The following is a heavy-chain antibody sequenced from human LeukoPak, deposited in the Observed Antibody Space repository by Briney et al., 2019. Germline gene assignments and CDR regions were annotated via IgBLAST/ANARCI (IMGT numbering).Heavy chain of an antibody. Sequence: SETLSLTCAVYGGSFSGYYWSWIRQPPGKGLEWIGEINHGGSTNYNPSLKSRVTISVDTSKNQFSLKLSSVTAADTAVYYCARGGGCSSTSCYAGGVNWFDPWGQGTLVTVSS. CDR2: INHGGST. D-gene: IGHD2-2*01. V-gene: IGHV4-34*01. CDR1: GGSFSGYY. J-gene: IGHJ5*02. CDR3: ARGGGCSSTSCYAGGVNWFDP.